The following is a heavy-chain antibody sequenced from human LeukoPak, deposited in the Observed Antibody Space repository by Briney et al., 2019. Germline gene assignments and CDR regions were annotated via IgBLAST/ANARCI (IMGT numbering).Heavy chain of an antibody. D-gene: IGHD6-6*01. CDR1: GFTFTVYA. J-gene: IGHJ3*02. V-gene: IGHV3-23*01. CDR3: GKGKSSSSYDALDI. Sequence: PGGSLRLSCAASGFTFTVYAMTWVRQAPGKGLEWVSAISGSGGSTYYAGSVKGRFTISSDTSKNTLYLQMNSLRAEDTAVYYCGKGKSSSSYDALDIWGRGTMVTVSS. CDR2: ISGSGGST.